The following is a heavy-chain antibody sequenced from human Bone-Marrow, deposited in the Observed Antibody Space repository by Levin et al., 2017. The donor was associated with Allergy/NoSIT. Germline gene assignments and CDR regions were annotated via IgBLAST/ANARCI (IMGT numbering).Heavy chain of an antibody. CDR1: GFSFSDSA. D-gene: IGHD6-19*01. Sequence: GGSLRLSCAASGFSFSDSAMHWVRQASGKGLEWVGRIRSKANTYATEYAASVKGRFSISRDDSKNTAYLQMNSLKTEDTAVYYCTRVDPIAVVGKHFDYWGQGTLVTVSS. CDR2: IRSKANTYAT. CDR3: TRVDPIAVVGKHFDY. J-gene: IGHJ4*02. V-gene: IGHV3-73*01.